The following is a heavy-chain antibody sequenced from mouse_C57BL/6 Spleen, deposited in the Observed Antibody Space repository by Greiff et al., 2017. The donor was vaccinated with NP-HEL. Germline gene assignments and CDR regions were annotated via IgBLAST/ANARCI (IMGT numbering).Heavy chain of an antibody. CDR3: AREGKKNWDWYFDG. V-gene: IGHV1-76*01. Sequence: VQLQQSGAELVRPGASVKLSCKASGYTFTDYYINWVKQRPGQGLEWIARIYPGSGNTYYNEKFKGKATLTAEKSSSTAYMQLSSLTSEDSAVYFCAREGKKNWDWYFDGWGTGTTVTVSS. J-gene: IGHJ1*03. CDR1: GYTFTDYY. D-gene: IGHD4-1*01. CDR2: IYPGSGNT.